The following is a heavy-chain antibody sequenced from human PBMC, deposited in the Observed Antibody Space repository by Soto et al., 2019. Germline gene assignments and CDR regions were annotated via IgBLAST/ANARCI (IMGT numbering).Heavy chain of an antibody. J-gene: IGHJ6*02. CDR3: ASGSTSYYYYYGMDV. V-gene: IGHV5-10-1*01. Sequence: GESLKVTCKGSGYRFTSYWISWVRQMPGKGLEWMGRIDPSDSYTNYSPSFQGHVTISADKSISTAYLQWSSLKASDTAMYYCASGSTSYYYYYGMDVWGQGTTVTVSS. D-gene: IGHD2-2*01. CDR1: GYRFTSYW. CDR2: IDPSDSYT.